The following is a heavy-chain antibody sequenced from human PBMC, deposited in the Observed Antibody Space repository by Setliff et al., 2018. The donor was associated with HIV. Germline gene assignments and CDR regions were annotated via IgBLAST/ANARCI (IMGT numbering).Heavy chain of an antibody. CDR1: GYTLTELS. J-gene: IGHJ6*03. CDR3: ATRGELLGRRASTVTVYYYYLDV. CDR2: FVPAHSET. Sequence: ASVKVSCKVSGYTLTELSIHWVRQAPGKGLEWMGGFVPAHSETIYAQKFQGRVTMTEDTSTDTAFMELGGLTSEDTAVYYCATRGELLGRRASTVTVYYYYLDVCCNGTTVTVSS. V-gene: IGHV1-24*01. D-gene: IGHD4-17*01.